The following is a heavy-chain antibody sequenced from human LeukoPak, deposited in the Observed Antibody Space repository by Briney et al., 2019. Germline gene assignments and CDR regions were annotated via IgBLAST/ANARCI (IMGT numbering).Heavy chain of an antibody. Sequence: PGGSLRFSCAASGFTFSSYDIHWVRHATGKGVEWVSAIGTAGDTYYPGSVKGRFTISRENAKNSLYLQMNSLRAGDTAVYYCARGAYYYGMDVWGQGTTVTVSS. V-gene: IGHV3-13*01. J-gene: IGHJ6*02. CDR1: GFTFSSYD. CDR3: ARGAYYYGMDV. CDR2: IGTAGDT.